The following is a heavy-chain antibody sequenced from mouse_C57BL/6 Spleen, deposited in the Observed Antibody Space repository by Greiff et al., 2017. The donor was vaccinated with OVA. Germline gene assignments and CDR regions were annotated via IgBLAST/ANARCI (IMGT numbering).Heavy chain of an antibody. Sequence: VQLQQSGAELARPGASVKLSCKASGYTFTSYGISWVKQRTGQGLEWIGEIYHRSGNTYYNEKFKGKATLTADKSSSTAYMELRSLTSEDSAVYFGARKELIHRDYWGQGTTLTVSS. CDR1: GYTFTSYG. D-gene: IGHD1-3*01. CDR2: IYHRSGNT. V-gene: IGHV1-81*01. CDR3: ARKELIHRDY. J-gene: IGHJ2*01.